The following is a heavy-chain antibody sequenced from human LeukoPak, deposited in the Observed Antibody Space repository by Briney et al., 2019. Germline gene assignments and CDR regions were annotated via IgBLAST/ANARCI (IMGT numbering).Heavy chain of an antibody. Sequence: KPSETLSPTFTVSGGSISSGSYYWSWIRQPAGKGLEWIGRIYTSGSTNYNPSLKSRVTISVDTSKNQFSLKLSSVTAADTAVYYCAREGYSSSSLFDYWGQGTLVTVSS. D-gene: IGHD6-6*01. CDR3: AREGYSSSSLFDY. CDR1: GGSISSGSYY. V-gene: IGHV4-61*02. CDR2: IYTSGST. J-gene: IGHJ4*02.